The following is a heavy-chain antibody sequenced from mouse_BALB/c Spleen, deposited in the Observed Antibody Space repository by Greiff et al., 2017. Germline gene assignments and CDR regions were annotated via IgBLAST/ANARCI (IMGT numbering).Heavy chain of an antibody. Sequence: EVQLQESGGGLVQPGGSMKFSCVASGFTFSNYWMNWVRQSPEKGLEWVAEIRLKSNNYATHYAESVKGRFTISRDDSKSSVYLQMNNLRAEDTGIYYCTRGDYEGLDYWGQGTTLTVSS. V-gene: IGHV6-6*02. CDR1: GFTFSNYW. J-gene: IGHJ2*01. CDR3: TRGDYEGLDY. D-gene: IGHD2-4*01. CDR2: IRLKSNNYAT.